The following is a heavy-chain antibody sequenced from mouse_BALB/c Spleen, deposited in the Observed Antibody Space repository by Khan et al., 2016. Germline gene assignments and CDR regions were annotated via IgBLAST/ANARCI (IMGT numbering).Heavy chain of an antibody. CDR3: TRGESTMMRGFAY. CDR2: IFPSDSYT. CDR1: GYTFTSYW. V-gene: IGHV1-69*02. D-gene: IGHD2-4*01. Sequence: QVQLQQPGAELVRPVASVKLSCKASGYTFTSYWINWMKQRPGQGLEWIGNIFPSDSYTNYNPKFKDKATLTVDKSSSTAYMQLSSPTSEDSAIYYCTRGESTMMRGFAYWGQGTLVTVSA. J-gene: IGHJ3*01.